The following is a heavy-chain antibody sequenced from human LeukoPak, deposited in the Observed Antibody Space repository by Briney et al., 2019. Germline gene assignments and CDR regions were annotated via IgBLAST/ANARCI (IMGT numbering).Heavy chain of an antibody. CDR3: TKYTAYYFDY. J-gene: IGHJ4*02. D-gene: IGHD2-2*02. Sequence: GGSLRLSXTTSGYTFGDYAMSWFRQAPGKGLEWVGFIRNKAYGGTTEYAASVKGRFTISRDDSKSIAYLQMNSLRIEDTAVYYCTKYTAYYFDYWGQGILVSVSS. V-gene: IGHV3-49*03. CDR2: IRNKAYGGTT. CDR1: GYTFGDYA.